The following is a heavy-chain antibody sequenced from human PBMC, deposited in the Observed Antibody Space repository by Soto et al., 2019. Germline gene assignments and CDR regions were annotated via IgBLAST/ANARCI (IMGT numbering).Heavy chain of an antibody. CDR3: ADGGEWSFNFVY. V-gene: IGHV3-23*01. CDR1: GVRFVYYA. CDR2: ISVSGANK. D-gene: IGHD3-3*01. Sequence: GGFLRLSCRTSGVRFVYYAMHWVRQAPGKGLEWVSGISVSGANKYYADAVKGRFTISRDNSKDTLYLQMNNLRAEDTAVYYCADGGEWSFNFVYWGQGTQVTVSS. J-gene: IGHJ4*02.